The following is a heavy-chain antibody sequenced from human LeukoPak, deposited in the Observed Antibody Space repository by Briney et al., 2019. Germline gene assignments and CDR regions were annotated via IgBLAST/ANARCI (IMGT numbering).Heavy chain of an antibody. CDR3: ARWAGEDAFDI. Sequence: SVKVSCKASGGTFSSYAISWVRQAPGQGLEWVGRIIPIFGTANYAQKFQGRVTITTDESTSTAYMELSSLRSEDTAVYYCARWAGEDAFDIWGQGTMVTVSS. CDR1: GGTFSSYA. J-gene: IGHJ3*02. CDR2: IIPIFGTA. V-gene: IGHV1-69*05.